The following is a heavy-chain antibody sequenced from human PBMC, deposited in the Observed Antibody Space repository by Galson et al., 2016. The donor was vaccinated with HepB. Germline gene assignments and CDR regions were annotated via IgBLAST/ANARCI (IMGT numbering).Heavy chain of an antibody. CDR2: IDWDANK. J-gene: IGHJ6*02. CDR3: ARTQKKNDEFWGRYLSYYGMDV. CDR1: GFSLSNSGMC. Sequence: PALVKPTQTLTLTCTFSGFSLSNSGMCVSWIRQPPGKALEWLALIDWDANKYYSPSLRTRLTISKDTSKNQVVLTMTNMDPADTATYYCARTQKKNDEFWGRYLSYYGMDVWGRGTTVTVSS. D-gene: IGHD3-3*01. V-gene: IGHV2-70*01.